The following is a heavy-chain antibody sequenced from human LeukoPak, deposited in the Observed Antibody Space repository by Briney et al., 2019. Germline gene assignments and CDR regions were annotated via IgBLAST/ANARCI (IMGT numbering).Heavy chain of an antibody. D-gene: IGHD3-9*01. CDR2: IKQDGSEK. Sequence: GGSLRLSCAAPGFTFSSYWMSWVRQAPGKGLEWVANIKQDGSEKYYVDSVKGRFTISRDNAKNSLYLQMNSLRAEDTALYYCAKGLRYFDWLLPAWGQGTLVTVSS. J-gene: IGHJ4*02. V-gene: IGHV3-7*03. CDR1: GFTFSSYW. CDR3: AKGLRYFDWLLPA.